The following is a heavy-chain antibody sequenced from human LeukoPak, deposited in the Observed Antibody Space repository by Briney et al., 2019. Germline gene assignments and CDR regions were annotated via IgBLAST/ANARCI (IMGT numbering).Heavy chain of an antibody. CDR2: VNHSGST. Sequence: PSETLSLTCAVYGGSPSGYYWSWSRPPPGEGRGWGGEVNHSGSTNSNPSLKSRVTISVDTTKNQFSLKLSPVTAADTAVYYCAGHHEAAAEYYSNMDDWGKGTTVTISS. CDR3: AGHHEAAAEYYSNMDD. V-gene: IGHV4-34*01. J-gene: IGHJ6*03. CDR1: GGSPSGYY. D-gene: IGHD6-13*01.